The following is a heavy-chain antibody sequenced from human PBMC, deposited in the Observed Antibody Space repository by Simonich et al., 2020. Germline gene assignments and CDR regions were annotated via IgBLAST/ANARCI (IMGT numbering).Heavy chain of an antibody. J-gene: IGHJ3*02. D-gene: IGHD1-1*01. CDR2: TATYKGNT. V-gene: IGHV1-18*01. CDR1: GYTFTSYG. CDR3: ARSTTGTTAFDI. Sequence: QVQLVQSGAEVKKPGASVKVACKASGYTFTSYGISWVRQAPGQGLEWMGWTATYKGNTNNERKLHGRVTMTPDTSTSTAYMELRSLRSDDTAVYYCARSTTGTTAFDIWGQGTMVTVSS.